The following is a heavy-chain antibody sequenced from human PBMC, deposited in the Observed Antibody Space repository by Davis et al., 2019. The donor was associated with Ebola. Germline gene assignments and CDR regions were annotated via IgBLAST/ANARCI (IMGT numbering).Heavy chain of an antibody. D-gene: IGHD6-19*01. Sequence: GESLKISCAASGFTFSSYWMSWVRQAPGKGLEWVSSISSSSSYIYYADSVKGRFTISRDNAKNSLYLQMNSLRVEDTAIYYCAKDTSNVWFDVWGQGTMVTVSS. J-gene: IGHJ3*01. CDR2: ISSSSSYI. CDR1: GFTFSSYW. CDR3: AKDTSNVWFDV. V-gene: IGHV3-21*04.